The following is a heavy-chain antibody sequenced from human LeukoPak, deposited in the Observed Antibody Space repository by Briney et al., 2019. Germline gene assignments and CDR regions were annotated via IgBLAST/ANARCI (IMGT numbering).Heavy chain of an antibody. Sequence: GGSLRLSCAASGFTFSSYGMHWVRQAPGKGLGWVAVIWYDGSNKYYADSVKGRFTISRDNSKNTLYLQMNSLRAEDTAVYYCARGRGSSSPRWGYYYGMDVWGQGTTVTVSS. D-gene: IGHD6-6*01. J-gene: IGHJ6*02. CDR2: IWYDGSNK. CDR1: GFTFSSYG. V-gene: IGHV3-33*01. CDR3: ARGRGSSSPRWGYYYGMDV.